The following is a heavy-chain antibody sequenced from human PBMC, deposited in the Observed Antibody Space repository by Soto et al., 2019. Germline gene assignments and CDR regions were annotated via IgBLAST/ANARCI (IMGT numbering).Heavy chain of an antibody. CDR2: IWYDGSNK. J-gene: IGHJ4*02. D-gene: IGHD5-18*01. Sequence: QVQLVESGGGVVQPGRSLRLSCAASGFTFSSYGMHWVRQAPGKGLEWVAVIWYDGSNKYYADSVKGRFTISRDNSKNTRYLQMNSLRAEDTAVYYCARSYVDTAMVCGYWGQGTLVTVSS. V-gene: IGHV3-33*01. CDR3: ARSYVDTAMVCGY. CDR1: GFTFSSYG.